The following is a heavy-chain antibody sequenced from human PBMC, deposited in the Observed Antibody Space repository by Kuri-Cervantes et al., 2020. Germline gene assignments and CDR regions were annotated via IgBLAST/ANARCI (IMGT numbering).Heavy chain of an antibody. J-gene: IGHJ3*02. D-gene: IGHD5-12*01. CDR3: ARLQHSGLHGAGSFDI. Sequence: SQTLSLTCAVDGGSFSGYYWSWIRQPQGKGLEWMGEINHSGSTNYNPSLKSRVTISVDTSKNQFSLKLSSVTAADTAVYYCARLQHSGLHGAGSFDIWGQGTMVTVSS. CDR1: GGSFSGYY. CDR2: INHSGST. V-gene: IGHV4-34*01.